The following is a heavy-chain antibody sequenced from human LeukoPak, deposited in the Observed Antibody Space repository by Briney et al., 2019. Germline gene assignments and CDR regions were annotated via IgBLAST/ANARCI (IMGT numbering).Heavy chain of an antibody. V-gene: IGHV3-23*01. CDR3: AKDSDFVTIFGVVIPFDY. J-gene: IGHJ4*02. CDR2: ISGSGGST. D-gene: IGHD3-3*01. CDR1: GFTFSSYS. Sequence: GGSLRLSCATSGFTFSSYSMNWVRQAPGKGLEWVSAISGSGGSTYYADSVKGRLTISRDNSKNTLYLQMNSLRAEDTAVYYCAKDSDFVTIFGVVIPFDYWGQGTLVTVSS.